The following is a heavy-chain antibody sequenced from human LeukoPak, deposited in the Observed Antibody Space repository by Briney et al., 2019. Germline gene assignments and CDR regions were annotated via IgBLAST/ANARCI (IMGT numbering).Heavy chain of an antibody. CDR3: ARVGCSGGSCAYYWFDP. J-gene: IGHJ5*02. V-gene: IGHV1-2*06. Sequence: ASVKVSCKASGYTFTGYYMHWVRQAPGQGLEWMGRINPNSGGTNYAQKFQGRVTMTRDTSISTAYVELSGLRSDDTAVYYCARVGCSGGSCAYYWFDPWGQGTLVTVSS. CDR1: GYTFTGYY. CDR2: INPNSGGT. D-gene: IGHD2-15*01.